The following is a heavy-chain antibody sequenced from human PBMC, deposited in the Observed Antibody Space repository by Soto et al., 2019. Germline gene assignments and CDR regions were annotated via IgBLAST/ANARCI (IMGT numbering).Heavy chain of an antibody. CDR1: GGSFSGYY. D-gene: IGHD1-1*01. CDR3: ARGQLERRFSRVGWFDP. Sequence: SETLSLTCAVCGGSFSGYYWSWIRQPPGKGLEWIGEINHSGSTNYNPSLKSRVTISVDTSKNQFSLKLSSVTAADTAVYYCARGQLERRFSRVGWFDPWGQGTLVTVSS. V-gene: IGHV4-34*01. J-gene: IGHJ5*02. CDR2: INHSGST.